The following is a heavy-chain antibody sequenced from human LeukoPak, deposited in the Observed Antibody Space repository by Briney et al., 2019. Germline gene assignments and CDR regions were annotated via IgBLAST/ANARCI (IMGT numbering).Heavy chain of an antibody. J-gene: IGHJ4*02. CDR3: TRDREHGTQDS. V-gene: IGHV4-4*07. D-gene: IGHD1-26*01. CDR2: IYSTGST. Sequence: PSETLSLTCTVSGGSISSYYWSWTRQPAGKGLEWIGRIYSTGSTNYNPSLKSRVTMSVDTSKNQFSLRLRSVTAADTAVYFCTRDREHGTQDSWGQGTLVTVS. CDR1: GGSISSYY.